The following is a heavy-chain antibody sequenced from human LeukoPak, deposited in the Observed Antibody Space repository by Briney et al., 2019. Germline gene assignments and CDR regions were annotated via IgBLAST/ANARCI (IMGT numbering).Heavy chain of an antibody. V-gene: IGHV1-24*01. D-gene: IGHD3-22*01. J-gene: IGHJ3*02. Sequence: GASVKVSCKVSGYTLTELSMHWVRQAPGKGLEWMGGFDPEDGETIYAQKFQGRVTMTEDTSTDTAYMELSSLRSEDTAVYYCARPRAYYYDSSGWDAFDIWGQGTMVTVSS. CDR3: ARPRAYYYDSSGWDAFDI. CDR1: GYTLTELS. CDR2: FDPEDGET.